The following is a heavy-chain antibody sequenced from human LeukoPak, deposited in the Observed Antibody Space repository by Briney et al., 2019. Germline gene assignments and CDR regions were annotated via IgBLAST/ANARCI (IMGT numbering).Heavy chain of an antibody. CDR3: ARSVGMVQGGQFDY. Sequence: GGSLRLSCAASGFTFSSYAMSWVRQAPGKGLEWVSYISSSSSTIYYADSVKGRFTISRDNAKNSLYLQMNSLRDEDTAVYYCARSVGMVQGGQFDYWGQGTLVTVSS. CDR1: GFTFSSYA. D-gene: IGHD3-10*01. CDR2: ISSSSSTI. J-gene: IGHJ4*02. V-gene: IGHV3-48*02.